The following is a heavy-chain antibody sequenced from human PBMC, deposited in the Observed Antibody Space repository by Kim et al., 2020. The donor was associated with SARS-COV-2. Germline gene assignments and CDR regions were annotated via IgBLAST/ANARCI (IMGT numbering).Heavy chain of an antibody. Sequence: GGSLRLSCAASGFTFSSYWMHWVRQAPGKGLVWVSRINSDGSSTSYADSVKGRFTISRDNAKNTLYLQMNSLRAEDTAVYYCARDSLPRVDSSGWYRLRETWFDPWGQGTLVTASS. D-gene: IGHD6-19*01. CDR3: ARDSLPRVDSSGWYRLRETWFDP. CDR1: GFTFSSYW. V-gene: IGHV3-74*01. CDR2: INSDGSST. J-gene: IGHJ5*02.